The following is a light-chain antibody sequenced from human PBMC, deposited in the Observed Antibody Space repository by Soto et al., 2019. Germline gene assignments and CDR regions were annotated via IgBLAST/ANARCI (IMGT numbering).Light chain of an antibody. Sequence: EIVLTQSPATLSLSPGERATLSCRASQSVSSYLAWYQQKPGQAPRLLIYDASNRATGIPARFSGSGSGTDFTLTISSLEPEDFAVYYCQQRSNWFLTFGQGTRLDIK. CDR3: QQRSNWFLT. CDR1: QSVSSY. CDR2: DAS. V-gene: IGKV3-11*01. J-gene: IGKJ5*01.